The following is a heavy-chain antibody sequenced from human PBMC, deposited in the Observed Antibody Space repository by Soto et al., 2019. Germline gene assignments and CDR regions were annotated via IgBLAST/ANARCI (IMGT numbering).Heavy chain of an antibody. Sequence: QVQLQESGPGLVKPSQTLSLTCNVSGASISSGGYYWSWIRHHPRKGLEWIGYIYDSESAYYNPTHKRRIPLSMYTSKKHVAMRLSSVTVADTAVYYCARASSSSSAADYLGQGTLVTVSS. V-gene: IGHV4-31*03. CDR2: IYDSESA. J-gene: IGHJ4*02. CDR1: GASISSGGYY. CDR3: ARASSSSSAADY. D-gene: IGHD6-6*01.